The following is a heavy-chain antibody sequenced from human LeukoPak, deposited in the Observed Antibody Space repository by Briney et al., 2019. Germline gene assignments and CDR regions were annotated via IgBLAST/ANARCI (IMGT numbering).Heavy chain of an antibody. CDR2: IYSDGTT. Sequence: PGGSLRLSCAASGFIVSANYMSWVRQAPGKGLEWVSVIYSDGTTSYADSVKGRFTISRDNSKNTLYLQMNSLRAEDTAVYYCARRGYSYGYFDYWGQGTLVTVSS. J-gene: IGHJ4*02. CDR3: ARRGYSYGYFDY. D-gene: IGHD5-18*01. V-gene: IGHV3-66*04. CDR1: GFIVSANY.